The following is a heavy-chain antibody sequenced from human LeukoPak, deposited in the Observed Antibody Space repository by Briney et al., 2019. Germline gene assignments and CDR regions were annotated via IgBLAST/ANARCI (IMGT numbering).Heavy chain of an antibody. CDR1: GFTFSSYA. Sequence: PGGALRLSCAASGFTFSSYAMSWVRPAPGKGLEWVSVISGSGGSTYYPHSVKGRFTLSRDNSKNTLHLQMNSLRAEDTAVYYCAKDLGLWGSSSDNYWGQGTLVTVSS. V-gene: IGHV3-23*01. CDR3: AKDLGLWGSSSDNY. D-gene: IGHD6-6*01. J-gene: IGHJ4*02. CDR2: ISGSGGST.